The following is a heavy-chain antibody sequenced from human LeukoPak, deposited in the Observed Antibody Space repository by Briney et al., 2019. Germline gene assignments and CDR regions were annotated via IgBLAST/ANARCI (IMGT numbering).Heavy chain of an antibody. D-gene: IGHD4-11*01. CDR3: ARDSALQGHYFDY. CDR1: GFTFSSYW. CDR2: IKQDGSEK. V-gene: IGHV3-7*01. Sequence: GGSLRLSCAASGFTFSSYWMSWVRQAPGKGLEWVANIKQDGSEKYYVDSVKGRFTISRDNAKNSLYLQMNSLRAEDTAVYYCARDSALQGHYFDYWGQGTLVTVSS. J-gene: IGHJ4*02.